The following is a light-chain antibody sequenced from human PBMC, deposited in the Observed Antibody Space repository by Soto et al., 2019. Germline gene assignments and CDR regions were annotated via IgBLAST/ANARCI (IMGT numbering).Light chain of an antibody. Sequence: EIVLTQSPGTLSLSPGERATLSCRASQSVSSSYLAWYQQKPGQAPRVLIHGASSRATGIPDRFTGSGSGTDFTLTISRLEPEDFAVYFCQRYGNPPPNAFGQGTKVAIK. CDR2: GAS. J-gene: IGKJ2*01. CDR3: QRYGNPPPNA. CDR1: QSVSSSY. V-gene: IGKV3-20*01.